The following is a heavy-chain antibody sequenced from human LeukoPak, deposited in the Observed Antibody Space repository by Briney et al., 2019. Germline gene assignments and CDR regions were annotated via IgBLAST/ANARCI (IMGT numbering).Heavy chain of an antibody. Sequence: GASVKVSCKASGYTFTGYYMHWVRQAPGQGLEWMGWINPSSGGTNYAQKFQGRVTMTRDTSISTAYMELSRLRSDDTAVYYCARGFAVADNNDYWGQGTLVTVSS. CDR1: GYTFTGYY. D-gene: IGHD6-19*01. J-gene: IGHJ4*02. CDR3: ARGFAVADNNDY. CDR2: INPSSGGT. V-gene: IGHV1-2*02.